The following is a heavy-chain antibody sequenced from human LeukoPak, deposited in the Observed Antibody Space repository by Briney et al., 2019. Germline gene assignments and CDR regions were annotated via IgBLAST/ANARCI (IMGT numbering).Heavy chain of an antibody. CDR1: GFTFSSYS. CDR3: ARDREGATPHFDY. Sequence: GGSLRLSCAASGFTFSSYSMNWVRQAPGKGLEWVSSISSSSSYIYYADSVEGRFTISRDNAKNSLYLQMNSLRAEDTAVYYCARDREGATPHFDYWGQGTLVTVSS. D-gene: IGHD1-26*01. V-gene: IGHV3-21*01. CDR2: ISSSSSYI. J-gene: IGHJ4*02.